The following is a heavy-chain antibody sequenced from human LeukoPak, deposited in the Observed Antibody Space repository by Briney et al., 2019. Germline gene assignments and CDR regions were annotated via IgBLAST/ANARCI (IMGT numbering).Heavy chain of an antibody. J-gene: IGHJ3*02. CDR1: GYTFTGYY. CDR2: INPNSGGT. Sequence: GASVKVSCKASGYTFTGYYMHWVRQAPGQGLEWMGWINPNSGGTNYAQKFQGRVTMTRDTSISTAYMELRSLRSEDTAVYYCARGPSLSGRSDDPFDTWGQGKVVTVSS. CDR3: ARGPSLSGRSDDPFDT. V-gene: IGHV1-2*02. D-gene: IGHD1-26*01.